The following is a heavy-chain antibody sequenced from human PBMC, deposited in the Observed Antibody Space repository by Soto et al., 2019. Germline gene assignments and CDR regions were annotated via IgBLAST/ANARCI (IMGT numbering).Heavy chain of an antibody. CDR3: ARSMSSAGATYRFDY. CDR1: GGSISSYY. J-gene: IGHJ4*02. Sequence: QVQLQESGPGLVKPSETLSLTCTVSGGSISSYYWSWIRQPAGKGLEWIGRIYTSGSTNYNPSLKSRVTMSVDTSKNQFSLKLSSVTAADTAVYYCARSMSSAGATYRFDYWGQGTLVTVSS. D-gene: IGHD1-26*01. CDR2: IYTSGST. V-gene: IGHV4-4*07.